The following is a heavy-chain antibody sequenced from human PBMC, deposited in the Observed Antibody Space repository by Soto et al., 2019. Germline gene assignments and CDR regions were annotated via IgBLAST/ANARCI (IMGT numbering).Heavy chain of an antibody. J-gene: IGHJ5*02. CDR3: ARDRSSISRALDP. CDR1: GGTFSSYA. CDR2: IIPIFGTA. V-gene: IGHV1-69*01. Sequence: VKVSCKASGGTFSSYAISWVRQAPGQGLEWMGGIIPIFGTANYAQKFQGRVTITADESTSTAYMELSSLRSEDTAVYYCARDRSSISRALDPWGQGTLVTVSS. D-gene: IGHD6-6*01.